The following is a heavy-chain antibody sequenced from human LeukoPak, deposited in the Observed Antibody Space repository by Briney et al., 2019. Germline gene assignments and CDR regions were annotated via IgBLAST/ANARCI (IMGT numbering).Heavy chain of an antibody. J-gene: IGHJ4*02. V-gene: IGHV3-23*01. CDR1: GFTFSDYG. Sequence: PGGSLRLSCAASGFTFSDYGMSWVRQAPGKGLEWVSDISGRGTFYADSVKGRFTISRDNSKNTVDLQMNSLRAEDTAVYYCAKGHRDVDYWGQGTLVTVSS. CDR3: AKGHRDVDY. CDR2: ISGRGT.